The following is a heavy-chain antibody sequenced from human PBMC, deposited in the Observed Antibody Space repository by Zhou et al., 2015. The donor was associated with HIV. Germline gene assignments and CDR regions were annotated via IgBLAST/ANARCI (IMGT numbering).Heavy chain of an antibody. V-gene: IGHV3-NL1*01. Sequence: QVQLVESGGGVVQPGRSLRLSCAASGFTFSSYGMHWVRQSTRNGLEWVSAIGTAGDTFFADSVKGRFTISRDNSKNTLYLQMNSLRAEDTAVYYCAKTGTKRAGYYYGMDVWGQGTTVTVSS. CDR1: GFTFSSYG. CDR2: IGTAGDT. J-gene: IGHJ6*02. CDR3: AKTGTKRAGYYYGMDV. D-gene: IGHD1-1*01.